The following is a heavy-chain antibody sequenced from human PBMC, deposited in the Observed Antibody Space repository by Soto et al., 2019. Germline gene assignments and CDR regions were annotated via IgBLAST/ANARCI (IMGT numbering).Heavy chain of an antibody. CDR2: IYPGDSDT. Sequence: GESLKISCKGSGYSFTSYWIGWVRQMPGKGLEWMGIIYPGDSDTRYSPSFQGQVTISADKSISTAYLQWSSLKASDAAMYYCARSIAVAGTGGYFDYWGQGTLVTVSS. CDR1: GYSFTSYW. D-gene: IGHD6-19*01. J-gene: IGHJ4*02. V-gene: IGHV5-51*01. CDR3: ARSIAVAGTGGYFDY.